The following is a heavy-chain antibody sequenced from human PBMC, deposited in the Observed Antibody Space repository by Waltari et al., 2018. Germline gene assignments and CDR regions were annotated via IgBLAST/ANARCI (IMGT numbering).Heavy chain of an antibody. V-gene: IGHV1-3*03. J-gene: IGHJ4*02. CDR1: GATFINYG. CDR2: INGDNGNT. Sequence: QVQLLQSGAEVKKPGASLKIFCRPSGATFINYGVHWVRQAPGQGLTWMGWINGDNGNTRYSQNFQGRLTISRDTSADTVFLELTRLTSDDMGLYFCARGVNPDYGDPPYFDFWGQGTQITVSS. D-gene: IGHD4-17*01. CDR3: ARGVNPDYGDPPYFDF.